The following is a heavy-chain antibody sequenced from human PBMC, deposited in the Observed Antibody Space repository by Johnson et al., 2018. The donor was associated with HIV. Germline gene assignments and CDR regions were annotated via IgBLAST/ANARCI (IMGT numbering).Heavy chain of an antibody. CDR1: GFTFDDYA. CDR3: AKDLGDPMIEVHAFDI. CDR2: ISWNSGSI. Sequence: VQLVESGGGLVQPGGSLRLSCTVSGFTFDDYAMHWVRQAPGKGLEWVSGISWNSGSIGYADSVKGRFTISRDNAKNSLFLQMNRLRAEDTALYYCAKDLGDPMIEVHAFDIWGQGTMVTVSS. V-gene: IGHV3-9*01. D-gene: IGHD3-22*01. J-gene: IGHJ3*02.